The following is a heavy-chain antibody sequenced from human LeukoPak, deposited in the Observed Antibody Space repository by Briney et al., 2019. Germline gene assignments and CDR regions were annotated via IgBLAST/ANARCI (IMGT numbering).Heavy chain of an antibody. CDR1: GGSISSSSHY. V-gene: IGHV4-39*07. D-gene: IGHD2-8*02. CDR3: AREDTGGLDY. J-gene: IGHJ4*02. CDR2: IYYSGRT. Sequence: PSETLSLTCSVSGGSISSSSHYWDWIRQPPGEGLEWIGSIYYSGRTYYNPSLKSRVTISVDTSKNQFSLKLISVTAADTAVYYCAREDTGGLDYWGQGILVTVS.